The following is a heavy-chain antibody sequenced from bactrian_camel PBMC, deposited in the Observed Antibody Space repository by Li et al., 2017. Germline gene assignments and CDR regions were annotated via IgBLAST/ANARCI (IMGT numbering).Heavy chain of an antibody. CDR2: INSGGGST. J-gene: IGHJ4*01. CDR1: GFTFSTYY. CDR3: AKAVGGSWYDY. D-gene: IGHD6*01. V-gene: IGHV3S28*01. Sequence: QLVESGGGLVQPGGSLRLSCVVSGFTFSTYYMSWVRQAPGKGLEWVAAINSGGGSTYYADSVKGRFTISRDNAKNTLYLQMNSLKTEDTAMYYCAKAVGGSWYDYWGQGTQVTVS.